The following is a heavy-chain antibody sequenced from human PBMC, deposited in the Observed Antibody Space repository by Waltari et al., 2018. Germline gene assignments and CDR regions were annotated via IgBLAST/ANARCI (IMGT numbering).Heavy chain of an antibody. V-gene: IGHV4-30-2*01. Sequence: QLQLQESGSGLVKPSQTLSLTCAVPRGSISSGGYAWSWFRQRPGKGLEWIGYIYHSGSTNYNPSLKSRVTISVDTSKNQFSLKLSSVTAADTAVYYCARVEQQLAIFDYWGQGTLVTVSS. CDR2: IYHSGST. J-gene: IGHJ4*02. D-gene: IGHD6-13*01. CDR1: RGSISSGGYA. CDR3: ARVEQQLAIFDY.